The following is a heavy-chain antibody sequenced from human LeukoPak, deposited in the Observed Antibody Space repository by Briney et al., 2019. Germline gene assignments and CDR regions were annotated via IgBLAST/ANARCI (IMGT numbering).Heavy chain of an antibody. CDR2: ISSSSSYI. D-gene: IGHD3-10*01. V-gene: IGHV3-21*01. J-gene: IGHJ3*02. CDR1: GFTFSSYS. CDR3: ARDLTRGAFDI. Sequence: GGSLRLSCAAPGFTFSSYSMNWVRQAPGKGLEWVSSISSSSSYIYYADSVKGRFTISRDNAKNSLYLQMNSLRAEDTAVYYCARDLTRGAFDIWGQGTMVTVSS.